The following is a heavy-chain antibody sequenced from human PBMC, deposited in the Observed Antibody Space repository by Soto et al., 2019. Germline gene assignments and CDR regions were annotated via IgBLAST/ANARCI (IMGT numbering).Heavy chain of an antibody. D-gene: IGHD3-10*02. CDR2: IYYSGST. CDR1: GGSVSSGSYY. J-gene: IGHJ4*02. Sequence: SATLSLTCTVSGGSVSSGSYYWSWIRQPPGKGLEWIGYIYYSGSTNYNPSLKSRVTISVDTSKNQFSLKLSSVTAADTAVYYCARDVPGGYFDYWGQGTLVTVSS. V-gene: IGHV4-61*01. CDR3: ARDVPGGYFDY.